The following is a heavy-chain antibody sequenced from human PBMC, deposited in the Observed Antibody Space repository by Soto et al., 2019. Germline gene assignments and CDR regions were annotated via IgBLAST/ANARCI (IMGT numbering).Heavy chain of an antibody. Sequence: QVQLVQSGAEVKKPGSSVKVSCKASGGTFSSYAISWVRQAPGQGLEWMGGIIPIFGTANYAQTFQGRVTITSDESTSTAYMELSSLSSEDTAVYYCARDGYSSGWDNGCAFDIWGQGTMVTFSS. CDR1: GGTFSSYA. J-gene: IGHJ3*02. D-gene: IGHD6-19*01. V-gene: IGHV1-69*01. CDR3: ARDGYSSGWDNGCAFDI. CDR2: IIPIFGTA.